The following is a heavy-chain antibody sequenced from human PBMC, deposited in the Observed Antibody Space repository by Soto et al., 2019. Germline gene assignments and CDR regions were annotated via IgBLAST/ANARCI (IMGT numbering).Heavy chain of an antibody. CDR2: INHSGST. V-gene: IGHV4-34*01. Sequence: SEILSLTCAVYGGSFSGYYWSWIRQPPGKGLEWIGEINHSGSTNYNPSLKSRVTISVDTSKNQFFLKLSSVTAADAAVYYCASGYSSSWDPFDYWGQGTLVTVSS. D-gene: IGHD6-13*01. CDR1: GGSFSGYY. J-gene: IGHJ4*02. CDR3: ASGYSSSWDPFDY.